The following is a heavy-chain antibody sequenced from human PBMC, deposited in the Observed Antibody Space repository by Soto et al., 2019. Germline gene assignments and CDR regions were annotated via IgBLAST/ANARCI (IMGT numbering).Heavy chain of an antibody. J-gene: IGHJ6*02. V-gene: IGHV1-3*01. D-gene: IGHD2-21*01. CDR1: GYTFTSYG. Sequence: QIQLMQSGAEVKKPGASVKVSCKASGYTFTSYGIHWVRQAPGQRLEWTGWINAGNGNTKYSEKFQGRVTITRDTSAITAYLEMSSLRSEDRAVSYCARDPNDCRAYYHHYYYGMDVWGQGTTGSGSS. CDR3: ARDPNDCRAYYHHYYYGMDV. CDR2: INAGNGNT.